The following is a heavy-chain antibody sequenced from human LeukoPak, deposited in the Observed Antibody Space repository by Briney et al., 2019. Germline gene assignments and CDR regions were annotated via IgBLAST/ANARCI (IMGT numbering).Heavy chain of an antibody. CDR2: ISISTNYI. CDR3: ARHAWNYYGPDPPDY. V-gene: IGHV3-21*01. Sequence: GGSLRLSCAASGFTFSSYSMNWVRQAPGKGLEWVSSISISTNYIYYADSVKGRFTISRDNAKNSLYLQMNSLRAEDTAVYYCARHAWNYYGPDPPDYWGQGTLVTVSS. D-gene: IGHD3-10*01. CDR1: GFTFSSYS. J-gene: IGHJ4*02.